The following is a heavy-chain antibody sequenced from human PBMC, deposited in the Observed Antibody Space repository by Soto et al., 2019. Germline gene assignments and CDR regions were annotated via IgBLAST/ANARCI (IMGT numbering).Heavy chain of an antibody. CDR2: IDVGSANA. D-gene: IGHD6-13*01. J-gene: IGHJ4*02. CDR3: ATDVWCYIYGIARH. CDR1: GFTFSSSA. V-gene: IGHV1-58*01. Sequence: QMQLVQSGPEVKKPGTSVKVSCKTSGFTFSSSAVPWVRQARGHRLRWIGWIDVGSANANYENMLHERVTISRDMSTSTANMKLSSLRPEDTAGYYCATDVWCYIYGIARHWGPGTLVTVSS.